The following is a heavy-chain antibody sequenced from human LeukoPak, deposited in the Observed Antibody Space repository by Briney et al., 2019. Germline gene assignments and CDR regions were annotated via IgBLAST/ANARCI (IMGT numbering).Heavy chain of an antibody. V-gene: IGHV3-30*18. J-gene: IGHJ2*01. CDR3: AKHEYGDYWYFDL. Sequence: PGGSLRLPCAASRLAFSNYGMHWVRQAPGKGLEWVSSISYDGSDKYYADSVRGRFTISRDNSRNTVFLQMNSLRSGDTAVYYCAKHEYGDYWYFDLWGRGTLVSVSS. CDR2: ISYDGSDK. CDR1: RLAFSNYG. D-gene: IGHD4/OR15-4a*01.